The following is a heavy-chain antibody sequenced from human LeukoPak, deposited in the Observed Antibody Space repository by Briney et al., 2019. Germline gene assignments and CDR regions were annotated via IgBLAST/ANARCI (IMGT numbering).Heavy chain of an antibody. V-gene: IGHV3-21*01. CDR2: ISSSSSYI. D-gene: IGHD7-27*01. CDR1: GFTFSTYS. CDR3: AREGLDNWGSFDT. J-gene: IGHJ3*02. Sequence: GGPLRLSCAASGFTFSTYSINWLRQAPGKGLAGVSSISSSSSYIYYADSVQGRFTISRDNANNSLYLQTNSLRAEDTAVYYCAREGLDNWGSFDTWGQGTMITVSS.